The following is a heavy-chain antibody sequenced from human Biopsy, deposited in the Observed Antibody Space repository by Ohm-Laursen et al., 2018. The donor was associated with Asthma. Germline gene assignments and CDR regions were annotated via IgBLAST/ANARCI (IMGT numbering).Heavy chain of an antibody. D-gene: IGHD3-9*01. CDR2: VNTGNGDT. V-gene: IGHV1-3*04. CDR3: ARTYYDFLTGQVKDVFGV. CDR1: GYNFISFA. Sequence: SSVKVSCKASGYNFISFAIHWVRQAPGQRLEWVGWVNTGNGDTKYSQKFQGRATITRDTSASTAYMELRSLRSEDTATYYCARTYYDFLTGQVKDVFGVWGQGTMVTVSS. J-gene: IGHJ3*01.